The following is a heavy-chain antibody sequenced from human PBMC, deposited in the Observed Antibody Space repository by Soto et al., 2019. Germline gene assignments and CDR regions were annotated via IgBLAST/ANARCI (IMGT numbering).Heavy chain of an antibody. Sequence: GASVKVSCKASGYTFTSYDINWVRQATGQGLEWMGWMNPNSGNTGYAQKFQGRVTMTRNTSISTAYMELSSLRSEDTAVYYCARSPPPLLFYSSSAGSDYWGQGTLVPVSS. CDR3: ARSPPPLLFYSSSAGSDY. CDR1: GYTFTSYD. J-gene: IGHJ4*02. V-gene: IGHV1-8*01. D-gene: IGHD6-6*01. CDR2: MNPNSGNT.